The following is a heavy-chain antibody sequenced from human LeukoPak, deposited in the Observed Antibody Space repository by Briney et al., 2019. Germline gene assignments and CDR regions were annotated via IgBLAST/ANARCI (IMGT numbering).Heavy chain of an antibody. CDR1: GDSVSSNSAA. V-gene: IGHV6-1*01. CDR2: TYYRSKWYN. D-gene: IGHD3-22*01. Sequence: SQTLSLTCVISGDSVSSNSAAWDWIRQSPSRGLEWLGRTYYRSKWYNGYAVSVKSRITVSPDTSKNQFSLQLTSVTPEDTAVYYCATDLWLRDYYYGMDVWGQGTTVTVSS. J-gene: IGHJ6*02. CDR3: ATDLWLRDYYYGMDV.